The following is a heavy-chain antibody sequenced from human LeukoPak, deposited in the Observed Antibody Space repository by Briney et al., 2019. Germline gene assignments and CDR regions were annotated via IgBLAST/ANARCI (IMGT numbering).Heavy chain of an antibody. V-gene: IGHV3-23*01. CDR3: AKGESYCSSTSCYLVDY. J-gene: IGHJ4*02. Sequence: GGSLRLSCAASGFTFSSYAMSWVRQAPGKGLEWVSAISGSGGSTYYADSVKGRFTISRDNSKNTLYLQMNSLRAEDTAVYCCAKGESYCSSTSCYLVDYWGQGALVTVSS. D-gene: IGHD2-2*01. CDR2: ISGSGGST. CDR1: GFTFSSYA.